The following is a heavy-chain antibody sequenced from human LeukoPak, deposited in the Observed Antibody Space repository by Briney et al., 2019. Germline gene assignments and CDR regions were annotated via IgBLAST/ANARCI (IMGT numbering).Heavy chain of an antibody. D-gene: IGHD1-26*01. CDR3: ARHVYSGSYPGGAFDI. V-gene: IGHV4-59*08. J-gene: IGHJ3*02. CDR1: GGSISSYY. Sequence: PSETLSLTCTVSGGSISSYYWSWIRQPPGKGLEWIGYIYYSGSTNYNPSLKSRVTISVDTSKNQFSLKLSSVTAADTAVYYCARHVYSGSYPGGAFDIWGQGTMVTVSS. CDR2: IYYSGST.